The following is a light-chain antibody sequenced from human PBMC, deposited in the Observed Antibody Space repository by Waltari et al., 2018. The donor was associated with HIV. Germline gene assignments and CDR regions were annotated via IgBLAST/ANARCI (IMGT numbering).Light chain of an antibody. CDR2: GAS. J-gene: IGKJ2*01. CDR1: QSVSSSY. V-gene: IGKV3-20*01. CDR3: HQYGSSPYT. Sequence: EIVLTQSPGTLSLSPGERATISCRASQSVSSSYLAWYQQKAGQAPRLLIYGASSRATGIPDRFSGSGSGTDFTLTISRLEPEDFAVYYCHQYGSSPYTFGQGTKLEIK.